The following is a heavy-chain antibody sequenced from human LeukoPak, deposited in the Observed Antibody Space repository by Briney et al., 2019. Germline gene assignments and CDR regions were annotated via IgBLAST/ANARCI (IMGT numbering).Heavy chain of an antibody. J-gene: IGHJ6*03. CDR3: ARGSTGTTRYYYYYKHG. CDR2: MNPNSGNT. V-gene: IGHV1-8*01. CDR1: GYTFTSYD. Sequence: ASVKVSCTASGYTFTSYDINWVRQATGQGLEWMGWMNPNSGNTGYAQKFQGRVTMTRNTSISTAYMELSSLRSEDTAVYYCARGSTGTTRYYYYYKHGWGKGTTVTVCS. D-gene: IGHD1-1*01.